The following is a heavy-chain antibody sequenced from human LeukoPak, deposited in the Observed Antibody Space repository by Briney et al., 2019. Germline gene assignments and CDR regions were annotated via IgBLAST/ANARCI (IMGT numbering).Heavy chain of an antibody. D-gene: IGHD4/OR15-4a*01. CDR2: ISSSSSTI. Sequence: PGGSLRLSCAASGFTFSSYSMNWVRQAPGKGLEWVSYISSSSSTIYYADSVKGRFTISRDTSKNTLYLQMNSLRAEDTAVYYCARRAGAYSHPYDYWGQGTLVTVSS. V-gene: IGHV3-48*01. J-gene: IGHJ4*02. CDR1: GFTFSSYS. CDR3: ARRAGAYSHPYDY.